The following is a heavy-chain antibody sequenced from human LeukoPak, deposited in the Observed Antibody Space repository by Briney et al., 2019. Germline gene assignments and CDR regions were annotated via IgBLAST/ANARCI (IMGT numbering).Heavy chain of an antibody. Sequence: RAGGSLRLSCAASGFTFDDYAMSWIRQVPGKGLEWVSGINWNGGRTGYADSVKGRFTISRDNAKNSLYLQLNSLRAEDTALYYCARKLVYYDSSGYYQPTHYFDYWGQGTLVTVSS. J-gene: IGHJ4*02. CDR3: ARKLVYYDSSGYYQPTHYFDY. CDR2: INWNGGRT. V-gene: IGHV3-20*04. CDR1: GFTFDDYA. D-gene: IGHD3-22*01.